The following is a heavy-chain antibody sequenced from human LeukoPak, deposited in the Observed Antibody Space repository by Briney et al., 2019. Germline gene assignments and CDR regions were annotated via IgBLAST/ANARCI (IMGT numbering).Heavy chain of an antibody. CDR1: GGSFSGYY. J-gene: IGHJ6*03. Sequence: SETLSLTCAVYGGSFSGYYWSWIRQPPGKGLEWIGEINHSGSTNYNPSLKSRVTISVDTSKNQFSLKLSSVTAADTAVYYCARGRSSMVRGYYYCYMDVWGKGTTVTISS. CDR2: INHSGST. V-gene: IGHV4-34*01. D-gene: IGHD3-10*01. CDR3: ARGRSSMVRGYYYCYMDV.